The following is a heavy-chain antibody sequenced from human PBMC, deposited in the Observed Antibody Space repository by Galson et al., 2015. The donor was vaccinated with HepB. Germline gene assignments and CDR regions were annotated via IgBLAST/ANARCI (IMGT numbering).Heavy chain of an antibody. V-gene: IGHV3-64D*06. Sequence: SLRLSCAASGFTFSNYAMHWVRQAPGKGLEYVSAISSNGGSTYYADSVKGRFTISRDNSKNTLYLQMSSLRAEDTAVYYCVKTGPGISYDSSGYGDYWGQGTLVTVSS. J-gene: IGHJ4*02. D-gene: IGHD3-22*01. CDR3: VKTGPGISYDSSGYGDY. CDR1: GFTFSNYA. CDR2: ISSNGGST.